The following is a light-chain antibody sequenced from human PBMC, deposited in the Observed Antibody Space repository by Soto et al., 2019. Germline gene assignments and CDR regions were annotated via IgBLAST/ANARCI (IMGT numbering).Light chain of an antibody. V-gene: IGKV3-15*01. CDR1: QSLGSN. CDR2: EAS. Sequence: VVMTQSPATLSVSPGERAVLSCRASQSLGSNLAWYHHKPGQAPRLLLYEASIRATGIPARFSGDGSGTEFTLTISSLQSEDFGIYYCQQYNDWPPLTFGGGTKVAIK. J-gene: IGKJ4*01. CDR3: QQYNDWPPLT.